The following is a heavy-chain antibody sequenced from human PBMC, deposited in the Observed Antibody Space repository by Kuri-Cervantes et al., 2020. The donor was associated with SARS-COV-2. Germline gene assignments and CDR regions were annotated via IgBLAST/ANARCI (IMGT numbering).Heavy chain of an antibody. Sequence: SCTVSGASLSSADFYWSWIRQPPGKGLEWIGYIYFSGTTYYNPSLQSRVTISVDTSKNQFSLKLTSVTVADTAVYYCVSTETGNTNWFDPWGQGTVVTVSS. D-gene: IGHD1-7*01. J-gene: IGHJ5*02. CDR3: VSTETGNTNWFDP. CDR2: IYFSGTT. V-gene: IGHV4-30-4*01. CDR1: GASLSSADFY.